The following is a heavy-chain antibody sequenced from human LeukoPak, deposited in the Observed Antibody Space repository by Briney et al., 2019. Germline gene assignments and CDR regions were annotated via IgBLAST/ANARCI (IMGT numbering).Heavy chain of an antibody. Sequence: GESLKISCKGSGYGFTSYWIGWVRQMPGKGLEWMGIIYPGDSDTRYSPSFQGQVTISADKSISTAYLQWSSLKASDTAMYYCARWKGSSSFSYYYYYMDVWGKGTTVTVSS. V-gene: IGHV5-51*01. CDR1: GYGFTSYW. CDR3: ARWKGSSSFSYYYYYMDV. CDR2: IYPGDSDT. J-gene: IGHJ6*03. D-gene: IGHD6-6*01.